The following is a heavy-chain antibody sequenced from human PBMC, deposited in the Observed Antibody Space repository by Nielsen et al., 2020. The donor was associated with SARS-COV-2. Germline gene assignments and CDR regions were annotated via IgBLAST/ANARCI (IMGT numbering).Heavy chain of an antibody. D-gene: IGHD2-2*01. CDR1: GGFIRNTY. CDR3: ARLPAGTVSFDI. J-gene: IGHJ3*02. CDR2: SDHSWRI. Sequence: SQTLSLTCAVSGGFIRNTYWGWIRQPPGKRLEWIAYSDHSWRINYNPSLKSRATISADTSKDQISLKLRSVTAADTAVYYCARLPAGTVSFDIWGQGTMVTVS. V-gene: IGHV4-59*08.